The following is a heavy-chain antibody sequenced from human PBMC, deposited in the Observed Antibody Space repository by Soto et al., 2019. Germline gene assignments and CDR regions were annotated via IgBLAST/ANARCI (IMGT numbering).Heavy chain of an antibody. CDR1: GGSISSSRSY. V-gene: IGHV4-39*07. CDR2: FYYTGGT. D-gene: IGHD5-12*01. Sequence: PSETLSLTCTVSGGSISSSRSYWGWVRQPPGKGLEWIVSFYYTGGTYSTYYNPSLKSRVTISVDTSKKQYSLRLTSVTAAETAVYYCERRPRGDGYNPYYYYGMDVWGQGTPVTVS. J-gene: IGHJ6*02. CDR3: ERRPRGDGYNPYYYYGMDV.